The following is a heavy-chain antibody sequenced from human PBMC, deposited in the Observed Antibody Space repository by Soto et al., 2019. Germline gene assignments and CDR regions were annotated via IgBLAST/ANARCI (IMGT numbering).Heavy chain of an antibody. D-gene: IGHD1-7*01. Sequence: PSETLSLTCAVSGYSISSGYYWGWIRQPPGKGLEWIGSIYHSGSTYYNLSLKSRFTISVDTSKNQCSLKLSSVTAADTAVYYCARDGVGGLELQRYYGMDVWGQGTTVNVSS. CDR1: GYSISSGYY. CDR2: IYHSGST. V-gene: IGHV4-38-2*01. J-gene: IGHJ6*02. CDR3: ARDGVGGLELQRYYGMDV.